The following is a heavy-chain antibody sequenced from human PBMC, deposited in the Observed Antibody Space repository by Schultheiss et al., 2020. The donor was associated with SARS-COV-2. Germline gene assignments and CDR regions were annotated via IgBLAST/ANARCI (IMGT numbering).Heavy chain of an antibody. CDR2: IIPIFGTA. CDR1: GYTFTSYG. D-gene: IGHD6-6*01. Sequence: SVKVSCKASGYTFTSYGISWVRQAPGQGLEWMGGIIPIFGTANYAQKFQGRVTITADKSTSTAYMELSSLRSEDTAVYYCARGERQLESNYGMDVWGQGTTVTVSS. J-gene: IGHJ6*02. CDR3: ARGERQLESNYGMDV. V-gene: IGHV1-69*06.